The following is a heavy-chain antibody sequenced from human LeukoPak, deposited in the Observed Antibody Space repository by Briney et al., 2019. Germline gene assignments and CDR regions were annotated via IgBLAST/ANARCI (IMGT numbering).Heavy chain of an antibody. CDR3: ARILVGATSPEGLDY. V-gene: IGHV3-48*03. CDR2: ISSSGSTI. Sequence: GGSLRLSCAASGFTFSSYEMNYVRQAPGKGLEWVSYISSSGSTIYYADSVKGRFTISRDNAKNSLYLQMNSLRAEDTAVYYCARILVGATSPEGLDYWGQGTLVTVSS. CDR1: GFTFSSYE. D-gene: IGHD1-26*01. J-gene: IGHJ4*02.